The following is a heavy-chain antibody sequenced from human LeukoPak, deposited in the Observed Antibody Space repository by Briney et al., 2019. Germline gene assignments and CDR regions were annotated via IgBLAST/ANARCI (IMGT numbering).Heavy chain of an antibody. D-gene: IGHD1-26*01. CDR2: ISGSGGST. V-gene: IGHV3-23*01. CDR1: GFTFSNYA. Sequence: GGSLRLSCAASGFTFSNYAMSWVRQAPGKGLEWVPTISGSGGSTYYADSVKGRFTISRVNSKNTLYLQMSSLRAEDTAIYYCAKDQSGSSSDYWGQGTLVTVSS. J-gene: IGHJ4*02. CDR3: AKDQSGSSSDY.